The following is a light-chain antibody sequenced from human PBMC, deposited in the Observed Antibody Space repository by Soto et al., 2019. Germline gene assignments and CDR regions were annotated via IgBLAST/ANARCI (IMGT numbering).Light chain of an antibody. CDR2: DVS. V-gene: IGKV3-15*01. Sequence: EIVRTQSPVALSLSAGERATLSCKASQAIRSDLAWYQKKPGQAPRLLLSDVSTRATGIPARFNGSGSGTEFTLAISGLQFEDFAAYYCQQYNNWPPITFGQGTRLEIK. J-gene: IGKJ5*01. CDR3: QQYNNWPPIT. CDR1: QAIRSD.